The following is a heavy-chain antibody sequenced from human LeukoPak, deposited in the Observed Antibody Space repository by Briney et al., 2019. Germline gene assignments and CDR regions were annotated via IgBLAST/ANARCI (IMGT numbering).Heavy chain of an antibody. J-gene: IGHJ3*02. CDR2: TYTRGNS. D-gene: IGHD3-22*01. CDR3: ARGGRGSAAVVAPRSFDI. Sequence: PGGSLRLSCAASGFDVSSHHMVWVRQTPGKGREWVSVTYTRGNSYYTDSVKGRFIIYRDTSKNTMDLQMNSLRPEDSALYFCARGGRGSAAVVAPRSFDIWGQGTMVAVSS. V-gene: IGHV3-53*01. CDR1: GFDVSSHH.